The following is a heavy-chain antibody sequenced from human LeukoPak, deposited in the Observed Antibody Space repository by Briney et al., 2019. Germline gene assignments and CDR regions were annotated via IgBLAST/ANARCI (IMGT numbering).Heavy chain of an antibody. V-gene: IGHV3-53*01. CDR1: GFTFSTYG. CDR2: IYSGGST. J-gene: IGHJ5*02. D-gene: IGHD7-27*01. CDR3: TRNWGSDNWFDP. Sequence: GGSLRLSCAASGFTFSTYGMHWVRQAPGKGLEWVSVIYSGGSTYYADSVKGRFTISRDNSKNTLYLQMNSLRAEDTAVYYCTRNWGSDNWFDPWGQGTLVTVSS.